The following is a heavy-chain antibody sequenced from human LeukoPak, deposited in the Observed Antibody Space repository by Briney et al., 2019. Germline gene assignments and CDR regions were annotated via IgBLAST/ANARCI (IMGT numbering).Heavy chain of an antibody. CDR1: GGSISGYY. J-gene: IGHJ4*02. D-gene: IGHD3-22*01. V-gene: IGHV4-59*08. CDR2: IYYSENT. CDR3: ARHNYYDSSGYYPLSY. Sequence: PSETLSLTCTVSGGSISGYYWSWIRQPPGKGLEWIGYIYYSENTNYNPSLQSRVTISVDTSKNQFSLKLSSVTAADTAVYYCARHNYYDSSGYYPLSYWGQGTLVTVSS.